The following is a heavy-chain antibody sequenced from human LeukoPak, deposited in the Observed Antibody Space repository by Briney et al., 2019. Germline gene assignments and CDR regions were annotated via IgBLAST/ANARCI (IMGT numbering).Heavy chain of an antibody. CDR3: ARDGITMVRGVIPFLY. D-gene: IGHD3-10*01. CDR2: IIPIFGTA. V-gene: IGHV1-69*05. Sequence: GASVKVSCKASGGTFSSYAISWVRQAPGQGLEWMGGIIPIFGTANYAQKFQGRVTITTDESTSTAYMELSSLRSGDTAVYYCARDGITMVRGVIPFLYWGQGTLVTVSS. CDR1: GGTFSSYA. J-gene: IGHJ4*02.